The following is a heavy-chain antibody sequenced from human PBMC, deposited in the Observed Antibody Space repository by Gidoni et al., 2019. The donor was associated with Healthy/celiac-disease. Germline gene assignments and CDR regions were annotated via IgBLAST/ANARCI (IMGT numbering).Heavy chain of an antibody. V-gene: IGHV1-46*01. CDR3: ARDQGSSSWYGDVDY. J-gene: IGHJ4*02. CDR1: GYTFPSYY. Sequence: QVQLVPPGAEVKKPGASVKVSCKASGYTFPSYYMHWVRQATGQGLEWMGIINPSGGSTSYAQKFQGRVTMTRDTSTSTVYMELSSLRSEDTAVYYCARDQGSSSWYGDVDYWGQGTLVTVSS. CDR2: INPSGGST. D-gene: IGHD6-13*01.